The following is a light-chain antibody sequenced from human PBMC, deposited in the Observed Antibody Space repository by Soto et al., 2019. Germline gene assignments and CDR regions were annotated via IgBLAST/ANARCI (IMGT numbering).Light chain of an antibody. V-gene: IGKV1-39*01. CDR3: QQSYFTPRT. Sequence: QMAQSPSSLSASVGDRVTITCGASQSISSYLNWYQQKPGKAPKLLIYAASTLQSGVPSKFSGSGSGTDFTLTISSLQPEDFATYYCQQSYFTPRTFGQGTKV. CDR1: QSISSY. CDR2: AAS. J-gene: IGKJ1*01.